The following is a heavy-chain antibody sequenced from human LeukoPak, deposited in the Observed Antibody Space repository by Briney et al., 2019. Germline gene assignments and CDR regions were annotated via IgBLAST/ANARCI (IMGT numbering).Heavy chain of an antibody. CDR2: IHSSGTT. J-gene: IGHJ4*02. D-gene: IGHD3-22*01. CDR1: GDSISGYY. V-gene: IGHV4-4*09. CDR3: ARGYFDTRHSSNPFDY. Sequence: SETLSLTCTVSGDSISGYYWSWIRQTPGRGLVWIACIHSSGTTNYNPSLKSRVTMSVDTSKNQFSLRLTSVTAADTAVYFCARGYFDTRHSSNPFDYWGQGALVTVSS.